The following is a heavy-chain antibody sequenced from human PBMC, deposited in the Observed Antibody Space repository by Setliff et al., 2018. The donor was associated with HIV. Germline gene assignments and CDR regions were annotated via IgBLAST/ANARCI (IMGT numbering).Heavy chain of an antibody. CDR3: ARVVGADNWFDA. Sequence: ASVKVSCKASGYTFTGYYMHWVRKAPGQGLEWMGWINPNRGGTNYAQKFQGRVTMTRDTSISTGYMELTRLRSDDTAVYYCARVVGADNWFDAWGQGTLVTVSS. D-gene: IGHD1-26*01. CDR1: GYTFTGYY. CDR2: INPNRGGT. V-gene: IGHV1-2*02. J-gene: IGHJ5*02.